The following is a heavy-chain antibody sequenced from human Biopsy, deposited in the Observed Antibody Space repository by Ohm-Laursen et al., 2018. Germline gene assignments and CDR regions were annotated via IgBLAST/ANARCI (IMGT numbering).Heavy chain of an antibody. J-gene: IGHJ3*01. D-gene: IGHD3-3*01. CDR3: ARLYRLDDYWNDDPPDAFDV. Sequence: GTLSLTCTVSVGSIRSDYWSWIRQSPRKGLEWIGHISGRGATNYNPSLRGRVTISVDTSKNQFSLKLSSVTAADTAVFFCARLYRLDDYWNDDPPDAFDVWGQGTMVTVSS. CDR1: VGSIRSDY. V-gene: IGHV4-59*01. CDR2: ISGRGAT.